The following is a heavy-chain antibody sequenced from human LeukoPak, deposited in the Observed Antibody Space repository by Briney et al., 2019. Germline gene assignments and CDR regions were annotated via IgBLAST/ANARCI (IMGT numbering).Heavy chain of an antibody. D-gene: IGHD3-9*01. CDR3: ARVEEYDILTGYHNWFDP. Sequence: ASVKVSCKASGYTFTSYGISWVRQAPGQGLEWMGWISAYNGSTNYAQKLQGRVTMTTDTSTSTAYMELRSLRSDDTAVYYCARVEEYDILTGYHNWFDPWGQGTLVTVSS. CDR1: GYTFTSYG. CDR2: ISAYNGST. V-gene: IGHV1-18*01. J-gene: IGHJ5*02.